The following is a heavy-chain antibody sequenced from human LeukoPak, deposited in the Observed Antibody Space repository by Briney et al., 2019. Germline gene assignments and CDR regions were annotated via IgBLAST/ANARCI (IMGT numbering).Heavy chain of an antibody. D-gene: IGHD5-12*01. CDR2: IYTSGST. CDR1: GGSISSYY. CDR3: ARDDLRVATIEYYYYGMDV. J-gene: IGHJ6*02. V-gene: IGHV4-4*07. Sequence: SETLSLTCTVSGGSISSYYWSWIRQPAGKGLEWIGRIYTSGSTNYNPSLKSRVTMSVDTSKNQFSLKLSSVTAADTAVYYCARDDLRVATIEYYYYGMDVWGQGTTVTVSS.